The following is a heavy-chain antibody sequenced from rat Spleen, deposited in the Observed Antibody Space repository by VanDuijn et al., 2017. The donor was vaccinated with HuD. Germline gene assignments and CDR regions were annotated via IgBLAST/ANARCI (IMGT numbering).Heavy chain of an antibody. CDR3: AREAGLPFHYFDY. Sequence: EVQLVESGGGLVQPGRSLKLSCAASEFTFSDYNMAWVRQAPKKGLEWVATISYDGGSTYYRDSVKGRFIISRDNAKSTLYLQMDSLRSEDTATYYCAREAGLPFHYFDYWGQGVMVTVSS. V-gene: IGHV5-7*01. D-gene: IGHD1-4*01. CDR2: ISYDGGST. J-gene: IGHJ2*01. CDR1: EFTFSDYN.